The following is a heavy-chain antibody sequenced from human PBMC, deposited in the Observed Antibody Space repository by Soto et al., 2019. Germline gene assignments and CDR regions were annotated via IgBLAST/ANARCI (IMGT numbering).Heavy chain of an antibody. Sequence: SETLSLTCAVSGGSISSGGYSWSWIRQPPGKGLEWIGYIYHSGSTYYNPSLKSRVTISVDTSKNQFSLKLSSVTAADTAVYYCAREITGNGFDPWGQGTLVTVSS. CDR3: AREITGNGFDP. V-gene: IGHV4-30-2*05. J-gene: IGHJ5*02. D-gene: IGHD1-20*01. CDR2: IYHSGST. CDR1: GGSISSGGYS.